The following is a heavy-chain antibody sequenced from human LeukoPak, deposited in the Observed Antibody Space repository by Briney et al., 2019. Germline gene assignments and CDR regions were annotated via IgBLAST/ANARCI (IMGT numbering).Heavy chain of an antibody. D-gene: IGHD5-18*01. V-gene: IGHV1-2*02. CDR1: GYTFTAYY. CDR2: INPNTGDR. Sequence: ASVKVSCKASGYTFTAYYMHWVRQAPGQGLEWMGWINPNTGDRNYEQNFQGRVTMNRDTSISTAYMELSSLRSDDTAVYYCARSADGYTCGHFDFWGQGTLVTVSS. J-gene: IGHJ4*02. CDR3: ARSADGYTCGHFDF.